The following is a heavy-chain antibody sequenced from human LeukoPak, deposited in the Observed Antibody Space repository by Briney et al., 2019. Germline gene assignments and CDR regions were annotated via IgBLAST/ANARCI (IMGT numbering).Heavy chain of an antibody. D-gene: IGHD3-22*01. CDR1: GFTFSDNY. CDR2: ISSSGSI. Sequence: GGSLRLSCAASGFTFSDNYMSWIRQAPGKGLEWVSYISSSGSIYYADSVKGRFTISRDNSKNSLYLQMNSLRAEDTAVYYCARDWRDSSGKFPNDAFDIWGQGTMVTVSS. V-gene: IGHV3-11*04. CDR3: ARDWRDSSGKFPNDAFDI. J-gene: IGHJ3*02.